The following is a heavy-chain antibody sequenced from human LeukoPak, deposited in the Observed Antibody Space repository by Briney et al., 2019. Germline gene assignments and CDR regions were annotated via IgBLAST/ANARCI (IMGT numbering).Heavy chain of an antibody. CDR2: IKDGGSGK. D-gene: IGHD3-10*01. V-gene: IGHV3-7*01. CDR3: ARESGDAFDI. J-gene: IGHJ3*02. Sequence: GGSLRLSCAASGFTFSDYSMTWVRQAPGKGLEWVATIKDGGSGKYYVDSVKGRFTISRDNAKNSLYLQMNSLRAEDTAVYYCARESGDAFDIWGQGTMVTVSS. CDR1: GFTFSDYS.